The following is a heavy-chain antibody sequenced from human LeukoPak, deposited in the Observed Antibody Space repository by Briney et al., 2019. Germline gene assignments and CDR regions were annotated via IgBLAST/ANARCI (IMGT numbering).Heavy chain of an antibody. J-gene: IGHJ4*02. CDR2: INPNSGGT. V-gene: IGHV1-2*02. Sequence: ASVKVSCTASGYTFTSYGISWVRQAPGQGLEWMGWINPNSGGTNYAQKFQGRVTMTRDTSISTAYMELSRLRSDDTAVYYCARGFGYCSGGSCLYYFDYWGQGTLVTVSS. CDR3: ARGFGYCSGGSCLYYFDY. CDR1: GYTFTSYG. D-gene: IGHD2-15*01.